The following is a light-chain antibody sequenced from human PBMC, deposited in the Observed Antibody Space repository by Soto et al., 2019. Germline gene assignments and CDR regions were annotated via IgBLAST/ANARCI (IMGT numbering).Light chain of an antibody. CDR1: QSFSSC. J-gene: IGKJ2*03. CDR2: DAS. Sequence: DIQMTQSLSTLSASVGDRVTITCRASQSFSSCLAWYQHKPGKAPKLLIYDASSLESGVPSRFSGRGSGTEFTLTISRLPPDDFATYYCQQYNTSYSFGHGTKLDIK. V-gene: IGKV1-5*01. CDR3: QQYNTSYS.